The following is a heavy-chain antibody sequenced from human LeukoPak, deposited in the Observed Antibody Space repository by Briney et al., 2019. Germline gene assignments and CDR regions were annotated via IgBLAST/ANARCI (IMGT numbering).Heavy chain of an antibody. Sequence: GGSLRLSCAASGFTFSSYEMNWVRQAPGKGLEWVSYISSSGSTIYYADSVKGRFTISRDNAKNSRYLQMNSLRAEDTAVYYCARSTYYYGSGSYSFDYWGQGTLVTVSS. CDR1: GFTFSSYE. V-gene: IGHV3-48*03. CDR3: ARSTYYYGSGSYSFDY. D-gene: IGHD3-10*01. CDR2: ISSSGSTI. J-gene: IGHJ4*02.